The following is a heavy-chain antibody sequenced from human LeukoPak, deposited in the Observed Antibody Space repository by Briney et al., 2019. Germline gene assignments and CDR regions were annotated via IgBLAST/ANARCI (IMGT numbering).Heavy chain of an antibody. J-gene: IGHJ3*02. Sequence: TLSLTCALSMDSLCRGGYCGSWVRQPGGECLGWRGYIYQSGTTYYNPSLKSRVTRSVAMSKNQSTLKLSSVTAADTAVYSGARYCSSTSCYRANASDIWGQGTMVTVSS. CDR2: IYQSGTT. V-gene: IGHV4-30-2*01. D-gene: IGHD2-2*01. CDR3: ARYCSSTSCYRANASDI. CDR1: MDSLCRGGYC.